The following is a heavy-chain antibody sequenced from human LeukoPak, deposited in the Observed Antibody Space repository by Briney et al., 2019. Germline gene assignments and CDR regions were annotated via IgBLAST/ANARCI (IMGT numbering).Heavy chain of an antibody. V-gene: IGHV3-30*18. CDR2: TSSEGSGK. CDR3: AKERVNGDYVYYYYGMDV. J-gene: IGHJ6*02. D-gene: IGHD4-17*01. Sequence: GRSLRLSCAASGFTFSRYAMHWVRQAPGKGLEGVAVTSSEGSGKHYADSVKGRFTISRDNSKNTLYLQMNSLRAEDTGAYYCAKERVNGDYVYYYYGMDVCGQGTTVTVSS. CDR1: GFTFSRYA.